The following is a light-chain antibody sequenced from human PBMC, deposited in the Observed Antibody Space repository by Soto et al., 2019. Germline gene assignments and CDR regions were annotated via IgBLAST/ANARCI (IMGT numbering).Light chain of an antibody. CDR3: QQSYSAIRK. J-gene: IGKJ1*01. CDR1: QSISTY. V-gene: IGKV1-39*01. CDR2: AAS. Sequence: DIQMTQSPTSLSASVGDRVTISCRASQSISTYLSWYQQKPGKAPKLLIYAASDLQSGVPPRFSGSGSGTDFTLTISSLQPADFATYYCQQSYSAIRKCGQGTKVDIK.